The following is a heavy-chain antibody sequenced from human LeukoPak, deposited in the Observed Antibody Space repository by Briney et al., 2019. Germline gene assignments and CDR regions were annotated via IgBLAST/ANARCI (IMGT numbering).Heavy chain of an antibody. D-gene: IGHD3-16*01. J-gene: IGHJ4*02. CDR2: LSYDGEDE. CDR1: GFTFSSYA. V-gene: IGHV3-30*04. Sequence: GGSLRLSCAASGFTFSSYAMDWVRQAPGKGLEWVTFLSYDGEDEQYVDSVRGRFTSSRDNFKKTLYLQMNNLRPEDTAIYYCARDQPGGGLDYWGQGVLVAVSS. CDR3: ARDQPGGGLDY.